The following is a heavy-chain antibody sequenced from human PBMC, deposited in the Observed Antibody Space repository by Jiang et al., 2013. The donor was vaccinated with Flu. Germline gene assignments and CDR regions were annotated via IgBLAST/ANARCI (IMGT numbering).Heavy chain of an antibody. CDR1: GYLFNGYY. V-gene: IGHV1-2*02. D-gene: IGHD2-21*02. CDR3: ARGRGGDSDY. CDR2: INPHTGDT. Sequence: SGAEVKKPGASVKVSCEASGYLFNGYYIHWMRQAPGQGLEWIGWINPHTGDTKYGQKYDGRVTMTRDTSINTAYMELTRLISDDTAVYYCARGRGGDSDYWGQGTLVSVFS. J-gene: IGHJ4*02.